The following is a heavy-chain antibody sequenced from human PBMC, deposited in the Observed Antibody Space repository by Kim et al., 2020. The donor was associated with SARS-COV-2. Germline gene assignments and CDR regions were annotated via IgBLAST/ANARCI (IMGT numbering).Heavy chain of an antibody. CDR3: AKDNSRYSGSYSVY. D-gene: IGHD1-26*01. V-gene: IGHV3-30*02. Sequence: ADSVQVRFSIARDNSKNTLYLQMNSLRAEDTAVYYCAKDNSRYSGSYSVYWGQGTLVTVSS. J-gene: IGHJ4*02.